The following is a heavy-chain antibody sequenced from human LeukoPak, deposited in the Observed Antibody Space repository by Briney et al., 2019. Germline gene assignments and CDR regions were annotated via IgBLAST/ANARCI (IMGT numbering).Heavy chain of an antibody. V-gene: IGHV3-23*01. CDR1: GFPLSSYA. D-gene: IGHD3/OR15-3a*01. CDR2: ISGSGGNS. Sequence: GGSLRLSCAASGFPLSSYAMSWVRQAPGKGLEWVSSISGSGGNSYYADSVKGRFTISRDNSKNTLHLQMNSLRAEDTAIYYCAKDWTGTKPFDLWGRGTLVTVSA. J-gene: IGHJ2*01. CDR3: AKDWTGTKPFDL.